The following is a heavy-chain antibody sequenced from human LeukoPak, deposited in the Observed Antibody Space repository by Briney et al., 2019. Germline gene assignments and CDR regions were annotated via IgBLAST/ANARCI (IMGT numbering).Heavy chain of an antibody. CDR1: GYTFTSYG. CDR3: ARSVSGVTAKGAYQGAFDY. Sequence: ASVKVSCKASGYTFTSYGISWVRQAPGQGLEWMGWISAYNGNTNYAQKLQGRVTMTTDTSTSTAYMELRSLRSDDTAVYYCARSVSGVTAKGAYQGAFDYWGQGTLVTVSS. V-gene: IGHV1-18*01. D-gene: IGHD2-21*02. J-gene: IGHJ4*02. CDR2: ISAYNGNT.